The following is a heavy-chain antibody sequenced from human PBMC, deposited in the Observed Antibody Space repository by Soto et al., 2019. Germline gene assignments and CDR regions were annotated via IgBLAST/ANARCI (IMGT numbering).Heavy chain of an antibody. CDR1: GYSFTSYW. D-gene: IGHD5-18*01. J-gene: IGHJ6*02. CDR2: IYPGDSDT. Sequence: PGESLKISCKGSGYSFTSYWIGWVRQMPGKGLEWMGIIYPGDSDTRYSPSFQGQVTISADKSISTAYLQWSSLKASDTAMYYCATQSGYSYGYQIYYYYGMDVWGQGTTVTVPS. CDR3: ATQSGYSYGYQIYYYYGMDV. V-gene: IGHV5-51*01.